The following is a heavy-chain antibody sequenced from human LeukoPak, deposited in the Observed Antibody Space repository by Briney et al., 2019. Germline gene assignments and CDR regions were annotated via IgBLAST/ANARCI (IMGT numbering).Heavy chain of an antibody. CDR1: GGSFSNYY. Sequence: SETLSLTCTVQGGSFSNYYWSWIRQPPGKGLEWIGHFYYSGSTTYSPSLKSRVTISVDTSRNQFPLKLTSVSAADTAVYFCARGQGGNYYLNYFDYWGQGALVTVSS. CDR2: FYYSGST. CDR3: ARGQGGNYYLNYFDY. D-gene: IGHD1-26*01. V-gene: IGHV4-59*01. J-gene: IGHJ4*02.